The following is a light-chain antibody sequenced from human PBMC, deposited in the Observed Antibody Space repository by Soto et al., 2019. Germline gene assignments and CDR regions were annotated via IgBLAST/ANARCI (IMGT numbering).Light chain of an antibody. CDR3: CSYAGSSTWV. J-gene: IGLJ3*02. V-gene: IGLV2-23*01. CDR2: EGS. CDR1: SSDVGTYNL. Sequence: QSALTQPASVSGSPGQSITISCTGTSSDVGTYNLVSWYQQHPGKAPKLMIYEGSKRPSGVSNRFSGYKSGNTASLTISGLQAEDEADYSCCSYAGSSTWVFGGGTKLTVL.